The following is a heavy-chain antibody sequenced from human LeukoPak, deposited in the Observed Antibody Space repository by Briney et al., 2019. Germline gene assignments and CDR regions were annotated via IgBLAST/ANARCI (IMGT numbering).Heavy chain of an antibody. Sequence: PSETLSLTCAVYGGSFSGYYWSWIRQPPGKGLEWIGEINHSGSTNYNPSLKSRVTISVDTSKNQFSLKLSSVTAADTAVYYCALHDWSPRHEAFDIWGQGAMVTVSS. D-gene: IGHD3-9*01. CDR2: INHSGST. CDR1: GGSFSGYY. J-gene: IGHJ3*02. CDR3: ALHDWSPRHEAFDI. V-gene: IGHV4-34*01.